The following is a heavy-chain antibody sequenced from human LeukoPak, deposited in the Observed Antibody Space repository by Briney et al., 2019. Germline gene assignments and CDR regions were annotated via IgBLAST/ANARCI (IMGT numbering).Heavy chain of an antibody. CDR2: ISGSADNT. CDR3: ARASLIRQNLYYFDY. CDR1: GFTLSSYA. Sequence: GGSLRLSCTASGFTLSSYAMSWVRQAPGEGLEWVSTISGSADNTNYAEAVKGRFTISRDNSKNTTYLQMNSLRAEDTAVYYCARASLIRQNLYYFDYWGQGTLVTVSS. V-gene: IGHV3-23*01. J-gene: IGHJ4*02. D-gene: IGHD3-16*02.